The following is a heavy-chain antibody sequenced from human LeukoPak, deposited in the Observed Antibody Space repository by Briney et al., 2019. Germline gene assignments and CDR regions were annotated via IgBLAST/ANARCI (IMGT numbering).Heavy chain of an antibody. CDR1: GGSISSSSYY. V-gene: IGHV4-39*01. J-gene: IGHJ4*02. CDR3: ASRIAVAGTAFVY. Sequence: SETLSLTCTVSGGSISSSSYYWGWIRQPPGTGLEWIGSIYYSGSTYYNPSLKSRVTISVDTSKNQFSLKLRSVTAADTAVYYCASRIAVAGTAFVYWGQGTLVTVSS. CDR2: IYYSGST. D-gene: IGHD6-19*01.